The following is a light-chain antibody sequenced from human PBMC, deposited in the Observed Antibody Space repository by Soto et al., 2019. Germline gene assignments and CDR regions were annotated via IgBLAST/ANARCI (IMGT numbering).Light chain of an antibody. J-gene: IGKJ1*01. CDR2: AAS. CDR1: QGISSH. CDR3: QQYYSYSWT. V-gene: IGKV1-8*01. Sequence: AIRMTQSPSSLSASTGDRVTITCRASQGISSHLAWYQQKPGKAPKLLIYAASTLQSGVPSRFSGSGSGTDFTLTISCLQSEDFATYYCQQYYSYSWTFGQGTKVDIK.